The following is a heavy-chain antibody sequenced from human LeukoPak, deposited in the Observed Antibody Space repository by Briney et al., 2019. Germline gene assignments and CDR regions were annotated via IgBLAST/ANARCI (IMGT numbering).Heavy chain of an antibody. Sequence: PGGSLRLSCVASGFTFSDYYMTWIRQAPGKGLEWVSHISYSGGDIHYGDSVKGRFTISRDNAKNSLYLQMNSLRAEDTAVYYCARWALGSYGDYDAFDIWGQGTMVTVSS. CDR1: GFTFSDYY. J-gene: IGHJ3*02. D-gene: IGHD4-17*01. V-gene: IGHV3-11*04. CDR3: ARWALGSYGDYDAFDI. CDR2: ISYSGGDI.